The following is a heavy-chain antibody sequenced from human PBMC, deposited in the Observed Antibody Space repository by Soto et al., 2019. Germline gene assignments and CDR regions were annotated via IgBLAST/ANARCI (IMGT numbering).Heavy chain of an antibody. CDR3: ARWYPRYYYGMDV. J-gene: IGHJ6*02. D-gene: IGHD1-20*01. CDR2: IDWDDDK. Sequence: SGPAGEPTQTLTLTCTFSGFSLSTSGMCVSWIRQPPGKALEWLALIDWDDDKYYSTSLKTRLTISKDTSKNQVVLTMTNMDPVDTATYYCARWYPRYYYGMDVWGQGTTVTVSS. CDR1: GFSLSTSGMC. V-gene: IGHV2-70*01.